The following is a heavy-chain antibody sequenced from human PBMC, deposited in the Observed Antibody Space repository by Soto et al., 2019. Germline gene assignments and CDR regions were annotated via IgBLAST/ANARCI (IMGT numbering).Heavy chain of an antibody. CDR1: GGSISSGSYY. D-gene: IGHD6-13*01. CDR3: ARRLLAELVVDP. Sequence: QVQLQESGPGLVKPSQTLSLTCTVSGGSISSGSYYWSWIRQHPGKGPGWIGYIYYSGSTYYNPSCKSLSTISVDTSKNQFSLKLSSVTAADTAVYYCARRLLAELVVDPWGQGTLVTVFS. J-gene: IGHJ5*02. CDR2: IYYSGST. V-gene: IGHV4-31*01.